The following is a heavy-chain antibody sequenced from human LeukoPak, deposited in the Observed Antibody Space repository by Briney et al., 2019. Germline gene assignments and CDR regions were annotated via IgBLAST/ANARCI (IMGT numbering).Heavy chain of an antibody. J-gene: IGHJ6*03. Sequence: PSETLSLTCAVSGGSISSSNWWSWVRQPPGKGLEWIGEIYHSGSTNYNPSLKSRVTISVDKSKNQFSLKLSSVTAADTAVYYCARGGSDDYYYYYMDVWGKGTTVTVSS. V-gene: IGHV4-4*02. CDR3: ARGGSDDYYYYYMDV. D-gene: IGHD3-16*01. CDR1: GGSISSSNW. CDR2: IYHSGST.